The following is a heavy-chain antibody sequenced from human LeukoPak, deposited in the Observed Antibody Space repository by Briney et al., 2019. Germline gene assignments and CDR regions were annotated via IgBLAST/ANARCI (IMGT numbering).Heavy chain of an antibody. CDR3: AREAYDILTGYSYYFDY. CDR2: ISSSSSYI. D-gene: IGHD3-9*01. J-gene: IGHJ4*02. V-gene: IGHV3-21*01. Sequence: PGGSLRLSCAASVFTFSSYRMNWVRQAPGKGLEWVSSISSSSSYIYYADSVKGRFTISRDNDKNSLYLQMNSLRAEDTAVYYCAREAYDILTGYSYYFDYWGQGTLVTVSS. CDR1: VFTFSSYR.